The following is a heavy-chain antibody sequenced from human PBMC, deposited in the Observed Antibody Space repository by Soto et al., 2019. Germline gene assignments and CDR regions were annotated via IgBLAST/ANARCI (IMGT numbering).Heavy chain of an antibody. Sequence: QVQVVQSGDEVKETGASVRVSCKTSGYSFTAYGISWVRQAPGQGLEWMGWISLYNGRTKYAQKVQGRVTMTTDTSTSTGYMEVRSLRSDDTAIYYCARDAPPPELRFLEWHNYDYNGMDVWGQGTTVTVSS. J-gene: IGHJ6*02. CDR2: ISLYNGRT. CDR3: ARDAPPPELRFLEWHNYDYNGMDV. V-gene: IGHV1-18*01. CDR1: GYSFTAYG. D-gene: IGHD3-3*01.